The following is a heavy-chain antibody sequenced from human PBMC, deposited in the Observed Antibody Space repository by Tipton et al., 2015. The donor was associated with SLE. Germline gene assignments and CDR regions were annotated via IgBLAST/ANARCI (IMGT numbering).Heavy chain of an antibody. V-gene: IGHV4-34*01. Sequence: TLSLTCAVYGGSFSGYYWSWIRQPPGKGLEWIGEINHSGSTNYNPSLKSRVTISVDTSKNQFSLKLSSVTAADTAVYYCACGEQLVQTGSWGQGTRVTVSS. CDR2: INHSGST. J-gene: IGHJ5*02. D-gene: IGHD6-6*01. CDR1: GGSFSGYY. CDR3: ACGEQLVQTGS.